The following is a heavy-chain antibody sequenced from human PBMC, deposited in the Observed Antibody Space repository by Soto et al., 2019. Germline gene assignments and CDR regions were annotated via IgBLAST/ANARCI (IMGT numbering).Heavy chain of an antibody. CDR2: IWYDGSNK. CDR3: ARAVGPFDY. Sequence: QVQLVESGGGVVQPGRSLRLSCAASGFDFSTYGMHWVRQAPGKGLEWVAVIWYDGSNKYYADSVRGRFIISRDNSKNTLFLQLNSLRAEDTAVYYCARAVGPFDYWGQGPLVTVSS. D-gene: IGHD1-26*01. V-gene: IGHV3-33*01. CDR1: GFDFSTYG. J-gene: IGHJ4*02.